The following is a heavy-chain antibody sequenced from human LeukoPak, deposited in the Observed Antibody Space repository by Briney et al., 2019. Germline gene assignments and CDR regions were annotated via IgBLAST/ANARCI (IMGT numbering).Heavy chain of an antibody. CDR3: ARILRGCSGGSCYKPAPYYYYYYYMDV. Sequence: SETLSLTCAVYGGSFSGYYWSWIRQPPGKGLEWIGEINHSGSTNYNPSLKSRVTISVDTSKNQFSLKLSSVTAADTAVYYCARILRGCSGGSCYKPAPYYYYYYYMDVWGKGTTVTVSS. D-gene: IGHD2-15*01. V-gene: IGHV4-34*01. J-gene: IGHJ6*03. CDR1: GGSFSGYY. CDR2: INHSGST.